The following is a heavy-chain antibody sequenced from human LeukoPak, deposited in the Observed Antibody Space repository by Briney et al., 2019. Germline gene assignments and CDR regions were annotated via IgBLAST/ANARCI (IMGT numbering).Heavy chain of an antibody. CDR2: MNPNSGNT. V-gene: IGHV1-8*01. CDR3: ARDRPAYCGGDCYSGAFDI. CDR1: GYTFTSYD. Sequence: ASVKVSCNASGYTFTSYDINWVRQATGQGLEWMGWMNPNSGNTGYAQKFQGRVTMTRNTSISTAYMELSSLRSEDTAVYYCARDRPAYCGGDCYSGAFDIWGQGTMVTVSS. J-gene: IGHJ3*02. D-gene: IGHD2-21*02.